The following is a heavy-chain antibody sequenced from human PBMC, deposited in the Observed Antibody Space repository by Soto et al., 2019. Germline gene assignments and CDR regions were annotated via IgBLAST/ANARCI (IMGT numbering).Heavy chain of an antibody. V-gene: IGHV3-23*01. J-gene: IGHJ4*02. D-gene: IGHD1-7*01. Sequence: EVHLLESGGGLVQPGGSLRLSCAASGFTFSSYAMSWVRQAPGKGLEWVSTISGSGGSTYYADSVKGRFTISRDNSKNPLYLQMNSLRAEDTAVYYCAKDRTYYCHYWGQGTLVTVSS. CDR1: GFTFSSYA. CDR2: ISGSGGST. CDR3: AKDRTYYCHY.